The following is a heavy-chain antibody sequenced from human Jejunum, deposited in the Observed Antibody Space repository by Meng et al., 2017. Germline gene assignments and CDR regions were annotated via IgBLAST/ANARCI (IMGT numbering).Heavy chain of an antibody. J-gene: IGHJ4*02. Sequence: VHLQASVPGLVTPSETLSLTCTVSGVSVTSGHYYWSWVRQPPGQGLEWIGHVFYTGSTNYSPSFKSRVTISVHTSMNQFSLKLNSVTAADTAVYYCARGGWDFEYWGQGILVTVSS. CDR3: ARGGWDFEY. CDR1: GVSVTSGHYY. V-gene: IGHV4-61*01. D-gene: IGHD3-16*01. CDR2: VFYTGST.